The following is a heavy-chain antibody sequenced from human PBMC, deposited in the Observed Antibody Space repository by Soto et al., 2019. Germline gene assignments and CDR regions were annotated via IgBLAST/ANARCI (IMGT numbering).Heavy chain of an antibody. CDR2: INYDGYS. V-gene: IGHV4-59*08. CDR1: GGSITNYY. Sequence: QVQLQESGPGLVKPSETLSLTCTVSGGSITNYYCSWFRQPPGKGLEWIGYINYDGYSAYNLSLKRRVPLSMDASKTQFSLMLESVTATDTAVYYCARHGFGSLHGLVDVWGPGTTVIVSS. CDR3: ARHGFGSLHGLVDV. D-gene: IGHD3-10*01. J-gene: IGHJ6*02.